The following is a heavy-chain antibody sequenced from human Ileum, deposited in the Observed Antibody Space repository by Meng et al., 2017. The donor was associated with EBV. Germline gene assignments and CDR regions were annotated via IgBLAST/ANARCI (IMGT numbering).Heavy chain of an antibody. CDR1: GGSMSITNW. Sequence: VRLQGPGPGIVQPWGTLSLPCAASGGSMSITNWWRWARQPPGKGLDWIGELYHSGSTNYNPSLKSRVSISVDKSKNQFSLKLSSVTAADTAVYYCARADKVRFDYWGQGTLVTVSS. CDR2: LYHSGST. V-gene: IGHV4-4*02. CDR3: ARADKVRFDY. J-gene: IGHJ4*02.